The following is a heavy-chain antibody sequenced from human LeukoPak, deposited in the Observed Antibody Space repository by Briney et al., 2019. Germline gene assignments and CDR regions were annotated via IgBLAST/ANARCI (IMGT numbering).Heavy chain of an antibody. J-gene: IGHJ6*02. CDR2: IRNKANSFTT. V-gene: IGHV3-72*01. D-gene: IGHD2-2*01. CDR1: GFTFSSYS. CDR3: ARGASSRNTLYFYGLDV. Sequence: GGSLRLSCAASGFTFSSYSMNWVRQAPGKGLEWVGRIRNKANSFTTEYAASVKGRFTVSRDDSQSSLYLQMNSLKTEDTAMYYCARGASSRNTLYFYGLDVWGQGTTVTVSS.